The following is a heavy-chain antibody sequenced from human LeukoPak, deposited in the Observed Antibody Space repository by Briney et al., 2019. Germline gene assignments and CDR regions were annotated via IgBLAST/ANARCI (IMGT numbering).Heavy chain of an antibody. Sequence: SETLSLTCTVSGGSISSHYWSWIRQPPGKGLEWIGYIYYSGSTNYNPSLKSRVTISVDTSKNQFSLKLSSVTAADTAVYYCARDYYDSSGYYGWFDPWGQGTLVTVYS. CDR2: IYYSGST. J-gene: IGHJ5*02. CDR3: ARDYYDSSGYYGWFDP. CDR1: GGSISSHY. V-gene: IGHV4-59*11. D-gene: IGHD3-22*01.